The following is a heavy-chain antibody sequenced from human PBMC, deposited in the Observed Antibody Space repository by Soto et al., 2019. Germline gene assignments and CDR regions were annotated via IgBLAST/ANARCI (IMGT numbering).Heavy chain of an antibody. CDR2: FYYSGST. CDR3: ARQWGYDAFDI. D-gene: IGHD1-26*01. J-gene: IGHJ3*02. V-gene: IGHV4-39*01. CDR1: GGSIFSSSYY. Sequence: QLQLQESGPGLVKPSETLSLTCTVSGGSIFSSSYYWGWIRQPPGKGLEWIGTFYYSGSTYYNPSXKXXVPISVDTSTNPFSLKLTSVTAAATAVYYCARQWGYDAFDIWGQGTLVTVSS.